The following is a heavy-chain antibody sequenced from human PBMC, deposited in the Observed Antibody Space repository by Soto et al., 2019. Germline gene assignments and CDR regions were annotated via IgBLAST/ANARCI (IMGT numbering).Heavy chain of an antibody. CDR1: GFIFSNFD. CDR3: VRGLPGGFDP. J-gene: IGHJ5*02. V-gene: IGHV3-13*01. D-gene: IGHD3-10*01. CDR2: IRFAGDK. Sequence: PVGSLRLSCGASGFIFSNFDMHWVRQTTEKGLEWVSGIRFAGDKNYSGSVKGRFTISRENAKNSLFLQMNSLRVGDTAVYYCVRGLPGGFDPWGQGTLVTVSS.